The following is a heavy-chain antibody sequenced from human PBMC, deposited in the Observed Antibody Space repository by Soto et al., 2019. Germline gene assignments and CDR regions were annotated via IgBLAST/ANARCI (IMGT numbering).Heavy chain of an antibody. CDR3: ARGEEAFFYYGLQV. J-gene: IGHJ6*01. Sequence: SETLSLTCTVSGGSITSSYWSWIRRPPGKGLEWIAYIYDTGISGYTPSTSYNPSLQSRVTMSVDTSKSQFSLKLTSVTAADPAVYCCARGEEAFFYYGLQVWRQGMTVTVS. CDR1: GGSITSSY. CDR2: IYDTGISGYTPST. V-gene: IGHV4-59*01.